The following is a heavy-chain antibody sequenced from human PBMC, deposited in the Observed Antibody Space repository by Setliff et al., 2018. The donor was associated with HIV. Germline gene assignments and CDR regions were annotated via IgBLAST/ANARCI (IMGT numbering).Heavy chain of an antibody. CDR2: LYHSGST. V-gene: IGHV4-39*07. J-gene: IGHJ3*02. Sequence: SETLSLTCTVSGGSISTGSYYWGWIRQPPGKGLESIGILYHSGSTSYNPSLKSRVTISVDTSKNQFSLKVSSVTAADTAVYYCARDGETTVMGDAFDIWGQGTMVTVSS. CDR3: ARDGETTVMGDAFDI. D-gene: IGHD4-4*01. CDR1: GGSISTGSYY.